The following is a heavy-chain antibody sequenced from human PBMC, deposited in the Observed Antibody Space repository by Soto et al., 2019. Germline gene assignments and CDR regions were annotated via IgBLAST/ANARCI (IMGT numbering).Heavy chain of an antibody. V-gene: IGHV1-69*13. CDR2: IIPTFGRT. Sequence: QAQLLQSAAEVKKPGASVKVSCKASGYIFPSYGISWVRQAPGQGLEWMGKIIPTFGRTNYAQKFQGRLTISADDSTSTAYMELSSLVSEDTAVYYCARDPLSSFAMDVWGQGTTVTVSS. D-gene: IGHD3-10*02. CDR3: ARDPLSSFAMDV. J-gene: IGHJ6*02. CDR1: GYIFPSYG.